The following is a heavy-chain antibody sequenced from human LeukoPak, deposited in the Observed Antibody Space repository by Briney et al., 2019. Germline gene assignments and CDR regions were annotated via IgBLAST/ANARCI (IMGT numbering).Heavy chain of an antibody. D-gene: IGHD5-18*01. J-gene: IGHJ4*02. Sequence: GGSLRLSCAASGFTVSSNYMSWVRQAPGKGLEWVSLIYSGGSTYYADSVKGRFTISRDNPKNTLYLQMNSLRAEDTAVYYCARATSGYSYANYWGQGTLVTVSS. CDR3: ARATSGYSYANY. CDR2: IYSGGST. V-gene: IGHV3-66*02. CDR1: GFTVSSNY.